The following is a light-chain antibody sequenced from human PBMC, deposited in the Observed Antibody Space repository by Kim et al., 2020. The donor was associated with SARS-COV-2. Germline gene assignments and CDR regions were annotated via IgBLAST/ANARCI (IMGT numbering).Light chain of an antibody. V-gene: IGKV1-5*01. CDR1: QSISSW. Sequence: AFVGDRVTITCRSSQSISSWLAWYQQKSGKAPKLLIYDASSLQSGAPSRFSGSGSGTEFTLTISRLQPDDFATFYCQQYNYYPWTFGQGTKVDIK. CDR3: QQYNYYPWT. J-gene: IGKJ1*01. CDR2: DAS.